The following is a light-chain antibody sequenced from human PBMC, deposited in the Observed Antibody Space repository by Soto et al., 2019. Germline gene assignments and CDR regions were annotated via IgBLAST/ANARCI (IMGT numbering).Light chain of an antibody. CDR1: SSDIGAYNF. Sequence: QSALTQPAAVSGSPGQSITISCTGTSSDIGAYNFVSWYQHHPGKAPKLLIYGVAYRPSGISNRFSGSKSANTASLTISGIQAEDEADYFCTSYRSATTPPYVFGSGTKVTVL. V-gene: IGLV2-14*01. J-gene: IGLJ1*01. CDR2: GVA. CDR3: TSYRSATTPPYV.